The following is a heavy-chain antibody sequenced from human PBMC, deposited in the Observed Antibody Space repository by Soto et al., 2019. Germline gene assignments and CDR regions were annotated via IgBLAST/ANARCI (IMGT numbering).Heavy chain of an antibody. D-gene: IGHD3-16*01. CDR1: GFSLSPYW. Sequence: DLEESGGGLVQPGGSLRLSCAASGFSLSPYWMHWVRQVPGRGLEWVARLSSDGFGAAYADSVKGRFFISRNIARNTLSLQMNSLRADDTAVYYCARDLGGPDYWGRGTSVTVSS. V-gene: IGHV3-74*03. CDR2: LSSDGFGA. CDR3: ARDLGGPDY. J-gene: IGHJ4*02.